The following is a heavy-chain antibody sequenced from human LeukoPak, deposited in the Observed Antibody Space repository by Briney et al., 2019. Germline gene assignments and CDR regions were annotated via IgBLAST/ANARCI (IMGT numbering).Heavy chain of an antibody. V-gene: IGHV3-9*03. CDR1: GFTFDDYA. J-gene: IGHJ3*02. CDR3: TIAAPLGQDAFDI. D-gene: IGHD6-6*01. Sequence: GGSLRLSCAASGFTFDDYAMHWVRQAPGKGLEWVSGISWNSGSIGYADSVKGRFTISRDNAKNSLYLQMNSLRAEDMALYYCTIAAPLGQDAFDIWGQGTMVTVSS. CDR2: ISWNSGSI.